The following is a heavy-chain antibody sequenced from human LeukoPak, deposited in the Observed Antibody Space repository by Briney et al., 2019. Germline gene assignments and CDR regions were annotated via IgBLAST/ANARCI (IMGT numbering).Heavy chain of an antibody. V-gene: IGHV4-59*01. Sequence: SETLSLTCTVPGGSISSYYWNWIRQPPGRGLEWIGYISDTGNTEYNPSLKSRVTISLDTSKNQFSLKLSSVTAADTAVYYCARAPGYSYGCGYFDFWGQGTLVTVSS. CDR1: GGSISSYY. CDR2: ISDTGNT. J-gene: IGHJ4*02. CDR3: ARAPGYSYGCGYFDF. D-gene: IGHD5-18*01.